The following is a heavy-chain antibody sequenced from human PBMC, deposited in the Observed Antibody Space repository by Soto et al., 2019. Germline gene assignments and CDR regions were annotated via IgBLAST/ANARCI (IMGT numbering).Heavy chain of an antibody. CDR1: GFTFTDFY. V-gene: IGHV3-7*03. J-gene: IGHJ4*02. Sequence: VQLVQSGGGLVQPRGSLRLSCVGSGFTFTDFYMNWVRQAPGKGLEWVANIKPDGSETNYLEYVKGRFTTSRDNAKNSLFLQMNSLRADDTVVYYCVVWGGHDYNYWGQGIMVTVSS. D-gene: IGHD4-4*01. CDR3: VVWGGHDYNY. CDR2: IKPDGSET.